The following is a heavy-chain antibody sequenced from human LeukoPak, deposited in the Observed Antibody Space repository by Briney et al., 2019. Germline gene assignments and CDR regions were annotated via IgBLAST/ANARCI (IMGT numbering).Heavy chain of an antibody. CDR3: ARDYRDESGSVVKRQVGATTGGLDY. CDR1: GYTFTGYY. Sequence: GASVKVSCKASGYTFTGYYMHWVRQAPGQGLEWMGWINPNSGGTNYAQKFQGRVTMTRDTSISTAYMELSRLRSDDTAVYYCARDYRDESGSVVKRQVGATTGGLDYWGQGTLVTVSS. J-gene: IGHJ4*02. V-gene: IGHV1-2*02. CDR2: INPNSGGT. D-gene: IGHD1-26*01.